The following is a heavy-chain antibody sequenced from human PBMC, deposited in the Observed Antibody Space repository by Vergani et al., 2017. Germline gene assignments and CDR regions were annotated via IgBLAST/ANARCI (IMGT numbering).Heavy chain of an antibody. V-gene: IGHV4-39*01. CDR2: IYYSGST. Sequence: QLQLQESGPGLVKPSETLSLTCTVSGGSISSSSYYWGWIRQPPGKGLEWIGSIYYSGSTYYNPSLKSRVTISVDTSKNQFSLKLSSVTAADTAVYYCAKWNYDFLILRVAPYYYYYMDVWGKGTTVTVSS. CDR1: GGSISSSSYY. J-gene: IGHJ6*03. D-gene: IGHD3-9*01. CDR3: AKWNYDFLILRVAPYYYYYMDV.